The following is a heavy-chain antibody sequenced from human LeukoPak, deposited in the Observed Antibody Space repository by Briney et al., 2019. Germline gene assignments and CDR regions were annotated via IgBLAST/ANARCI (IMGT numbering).Heavy chain of an antibody. V-gene: IGHV4-39*01. D-gene: IGHD3-10*01. CDR3: ARASGYGSGSYPPRSAYYYYMDV. CDR1: GGSISSSSYY. Sequence: SETLSLICSVSGGSISSSSYYWGWIRQPPGKGLEWIGNIYYSGSTYYSPSLKSRVTISVDTSKNQFSLKLSSVTAADTAVYYCARASGYGSGSYPPRSAYYYYMDVWGKGTTVTVSS. J-gene: IGHJ6*03. CDR2: IYYSGST.